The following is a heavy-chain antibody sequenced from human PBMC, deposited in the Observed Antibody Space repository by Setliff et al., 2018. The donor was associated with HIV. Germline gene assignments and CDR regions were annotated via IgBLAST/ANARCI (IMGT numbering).Heavy chain of an antibody. J-gene: IGHJ5*02. CDR1: GYTFTSYY. CDR2: VDPEDGET. Sequence: ASVKVSCKASGYTFTSYYMHWVRQAPGQGLEWMGRVDPEDGETIYAEKFQGRVTITADESTSTAYMELSSLRSEDTAMYYCARSDYYDSSGYSWFDPWGQGTLVTVSS. CDR3: ARSDYYDSSGYSWFDP. V-gene: IGHV1-69-2*01. D-gene: IGHD3-22*01.